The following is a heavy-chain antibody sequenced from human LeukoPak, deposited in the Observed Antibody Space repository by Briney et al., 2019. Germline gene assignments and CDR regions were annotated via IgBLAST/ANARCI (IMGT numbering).Heavy chain of an antibody. Sequence: GGSLRLSCAAAGFTFSSYEMNWVRQAPGKGLEWVSYISSSGSTIYYADSLKGRFTISRDNAKNSLYLQMNSLRAEDTAVYYCASNPMINREPIDYWGQGTLVTVSS. D-gene: IGHD3-22*01. J-gene: IGHJ4*02. CDR2: ISSSGSTI. V-gene: IGHV3-48*03. CDR3: ASNPMINREPIDY. CDR1: GFTFSSYE.